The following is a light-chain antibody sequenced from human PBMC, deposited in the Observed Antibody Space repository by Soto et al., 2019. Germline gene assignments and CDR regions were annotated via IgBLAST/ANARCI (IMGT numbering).Light chain of an antibody. J-gene: IGKJ1*01. CDR3: QQYYSYPWT. Sequence: DIQMTQSPSTLSASVGDRVTITCRASQSISSWLAWYQQKPGKVPKLLIYDASSLESGVPSRFSGGGSGTEFTLTISSLQPDDFATYYCQQYYSYPWTFGQGTKVEIK. CDR1: QSISSW. V-gene: IGKV1-5*01. CDR2: DAS.